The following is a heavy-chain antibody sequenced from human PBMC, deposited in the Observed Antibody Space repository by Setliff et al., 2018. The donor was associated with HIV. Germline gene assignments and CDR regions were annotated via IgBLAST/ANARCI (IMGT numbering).Heavy chain of an antibody. Sequence: ASETLSLTCTVSGDSINTHYWSWIRQPPGKGLEWIGCISHSGNTNFNPSLNSRVTISLDTSKNQFSLRLTSLTAADTAIYYCARSTVGAGASLPWGRGILVTVSS. D-gene: IGHD1-26*01. CDR3: ARSTVGAGASLP. CDR1: GDSINTHY. V-gene: IGHV4-59*11. CDR2: ISHSGNT. J-gene: IGHJ5*02.